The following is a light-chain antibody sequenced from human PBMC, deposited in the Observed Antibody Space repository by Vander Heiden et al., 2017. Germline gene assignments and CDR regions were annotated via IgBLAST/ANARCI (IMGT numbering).Light chain of an antibody. Sequence: DIQMTPSPSSLSAPVGDRVTITCRASQSIHIYLNWYQQKPGKAPKLLINTASTLQSGVPSRFSGSGSGTDFTLTISSLQPEDLGTYYCQQSHSTPLTFGQGTRLDIK. J-gene: IGKJ5*01. CDR1: QSIHIY. V-gene: IGKV1-39*01. CDR2: TAS. CDR3: QQSHSTPLT.